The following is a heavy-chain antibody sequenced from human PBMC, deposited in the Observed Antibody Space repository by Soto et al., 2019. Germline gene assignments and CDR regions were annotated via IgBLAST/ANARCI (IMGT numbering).Heavy chain of an antibody. D-gene: IGHD5-12*01. CDR1: GFSLKTPGVA. CDR3: AHRPAANSGYDLAY. J-gene: IGHJ4*02. V-gene: IGHV2-5*02. Sequence: QITLRESGPSLVKPTQTLTLTCSFSGFSLKTPGVAVGWVRQPPGKALEWLALVSWDDEKRYNPSLRGRVTISKDPPRNQVVLTMINVDPLDTATYFCAHRPAANSGYDLAYWGQGSLVLVSS. CDR2: VSWDDEK.